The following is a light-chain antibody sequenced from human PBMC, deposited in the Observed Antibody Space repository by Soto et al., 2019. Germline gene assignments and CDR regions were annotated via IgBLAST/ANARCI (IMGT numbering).Light chain of an antibody. V-gene: IGLV2-8*01. CDR2: EVS. J-gene: IGLJ1*01. CDR3: SSYAGSNNF. CDR1: SGDVGGYNY. Sequence: QSLLTQPPSPSGSPGQSVTTSCPGTSGDVGGYNYVSWYQQHPGRAPKLMIYEVSKRTSGVPDRFSGSKSGNTASLTVSGLQAEDEADYYCSSYAGSNNFFGTGTKVTVL.